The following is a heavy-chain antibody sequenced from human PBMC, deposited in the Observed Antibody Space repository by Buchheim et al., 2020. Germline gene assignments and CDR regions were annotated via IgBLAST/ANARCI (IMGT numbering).Heavy chain of an antibody. CDR2: IYYSGST. D-gene: IGHD3-3*01. Sequence: QLQLQESGPGLVKPSETLSLTYTVSGGSISSSSYYWGWIRQPPGKGLEWIGSIYYSGSTYYNPSLKSRVTISVDTSKNQFSLKLSSVTAADTAVYYCASQLRFLEWSVDYYYYYGMDVWGQGTT. CDR3: ASQLRFLEWSVDYYYYYGMDV. J-gene: IGHJ6*02. CDR1: GGSISSSSYY. V-gene: IGHV4-39*01.